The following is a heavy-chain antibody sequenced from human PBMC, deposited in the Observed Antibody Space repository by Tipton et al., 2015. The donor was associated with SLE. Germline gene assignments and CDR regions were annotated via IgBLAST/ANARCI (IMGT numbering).Heavy chain of an antibody. CDR3: ARVNVGYSSSWYFDY. V-gene: IGHV3-30*02. CDR2: IRYDGSNK. J-gene: IGHJ4*02. Sequence: SLRLSCAASGFTFSSYGMHWVRQAPGKGLEWVAFIRYDGSNKYYADSVKGRFTISRDNAKNSLYPQMNSLRAEDTAVYYCARVNVGYSSSWYFDYWGQGTLVTVSS. D-gene: IGHD6-13*01. CDR1: GFTFSSYG.